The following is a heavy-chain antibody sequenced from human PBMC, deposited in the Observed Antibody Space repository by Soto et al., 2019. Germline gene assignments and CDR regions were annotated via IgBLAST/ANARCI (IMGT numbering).Heavy chain of an antibody. CDR2: ISNSGRYI. D-gene: IGHD1-20*01. V-gene: IGHV3-21*01. J-gene: IGHJ5*02. CDR1: GFTFSSYG. CDR3: ARSRYKAREMDWFDP. Sequence: GGSLRLSCAASGFTFSSYGMNWVRQAPGKGLEWVSFISNSGRYIFYADSVKGRFTISRDNAKNSVYVQMNSLRADDTAVYYCARSRYKAREMDWFDPWGPGTLVTVSS.